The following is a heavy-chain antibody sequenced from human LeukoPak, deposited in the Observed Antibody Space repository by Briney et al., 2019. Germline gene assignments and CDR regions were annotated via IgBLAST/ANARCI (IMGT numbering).Heavy chain of an antibody. CDR1: GFTFSNYA. J-gene: IGHJ5*02. CDR3: AKGGLHDSPYNWFDP. Sequence: GGSLRLSSAASGFTFSNYAMNWVRQAPGKGLEWVSAISGSGAPTYYADSVKGRFTISRDKSKNTLYLQMNSLRADDTAVYYCAKGGLHDSPYNWFDPWGQGTLVTVSS. D-gene: IGHD3-22*01. CDR2: ISGSGAPT. V-gene: IGHV3-23*01.